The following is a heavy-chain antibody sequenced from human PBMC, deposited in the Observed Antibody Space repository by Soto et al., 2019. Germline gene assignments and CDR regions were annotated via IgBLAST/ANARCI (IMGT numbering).Heavy chain of an antibody. CDR3: ARDRCYDFWSGSLSYYGMDV. CDR2: IRSKANSYVT. Sequence: QPGGSLRLSCAGGGIAFSGSTIHWVRQASGKGLEWVGRIRSKANSYVTEYAESVEGRFTISRDDSKNSLYLQMNSLRAEDTAVYYCARDRCYDFWSGSLSYYGMDVWGQGTTVTVSS. CDR1: GIAFSGST. D-gene: IGHD3-3*01. J-gene: IGHJ6*02. V-gene: IGHV3-73*01.